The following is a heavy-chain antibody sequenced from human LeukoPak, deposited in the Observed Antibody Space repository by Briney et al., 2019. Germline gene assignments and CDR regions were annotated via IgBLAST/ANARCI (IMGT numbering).Heavy chain of an antibody. CDR2: ISYDGSNK. CDR3: AKTHSSGWYFDY. CDR1: GFTFSSYG. D-gene: IGHD6-19*01. V-gene: IGHV3-30*18. Sequence: GGSLRLSCAASGFTFSSYGMHWVRQAPGKGLEWVAVISYDGSNKYYADSVKGRFTISRDNSKNTLYLQMNGLRAEDTAVFYCAKTHSSGWYFDYWGQGTLVTVSS. J-gene: IGHJ4*02.